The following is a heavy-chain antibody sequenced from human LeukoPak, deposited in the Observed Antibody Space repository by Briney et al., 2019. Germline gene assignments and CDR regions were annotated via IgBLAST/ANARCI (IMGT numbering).Heavy chain of an antibody. CDR2: IGGSGERT. CDR1: GFTFSSYG. CDR3: AKPRRMMVASLHFDC. V-gene: IGHV3-23*01. Sequence: GGSLRLSCAASGFTFSSYGMSWVRQAPGKGLEGVSAIGGSGERTYYPDSAKGRFTISRDNSRNTLYLQMNSLSAEDTAVYYCAKPRRMMVASLHFDCWGQGTLVTVSS. J-gene: IGHJ4*02. D-gene: IGHD2-15*01.